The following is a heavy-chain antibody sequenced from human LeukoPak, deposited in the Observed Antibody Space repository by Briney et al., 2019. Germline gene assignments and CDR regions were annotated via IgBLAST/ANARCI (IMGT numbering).Heavy chain of an antibody. CDR3: ARQLDYGGNDY. CDR2: IYYSGST. D-gene: IGHD4-23*01. J-gene: IGHJ4*02. V-gene: IGHV4-30-4*01. Sequence: SETLSLTCTVSGGSISSCDYYWSWIRQPPGKGLEWIGYIYYSGSTYYNPSLKSRVTISVDTSKNQFSLKLSSVTAADTAVYYCARQLDYGGNDYWGQGTLVTVSS. CDR1: GGSISSCDYY.